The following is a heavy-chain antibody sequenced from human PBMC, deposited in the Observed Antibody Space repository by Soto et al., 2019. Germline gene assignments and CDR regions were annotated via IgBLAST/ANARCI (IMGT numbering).Heavy chain of an antibody. J-gene: IGHJ4*02. D-gene: IGHD6-13*01. Sequence: GGSLRLSCAASGFTFSSDAMSWVRQAPGKGLEWVSAISGSGGSTYYADSVKGRFTISRDNSKNTLYLQMNSLRAEDTAVYYCAKVIAAGTPPTPFDYWGQGTLVTVSS. V-gene: IGHV3-23*01. CDR3: AKVIAAGTPPTPFDY. CDR2: ISGSGGST. CDR1: GFTFSSDA.